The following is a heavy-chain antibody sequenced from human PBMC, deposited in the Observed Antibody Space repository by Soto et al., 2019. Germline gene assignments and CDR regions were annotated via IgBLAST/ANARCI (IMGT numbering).Heavy chain of an antibody. V-gene: IGHV3-30*18. CDR3: AKDVELEQPYGMDV. J-gene: IGHJ6*02. D-gene: IGHD1-1*01. Sequence: QVQLVQSGGGVVQPGRSLRLSCAASRFTFSSYGMHWVRQAPGNGLEWVAFISYDGSNKYYADSVKGRFTISRDTSKNTLYLQMNSLRAEDTAVSYCAKDVELEQPYGMDVWGQGTTVTVSS. CDR2: ISYDGSNK. CDR1: RFTFSSYG.